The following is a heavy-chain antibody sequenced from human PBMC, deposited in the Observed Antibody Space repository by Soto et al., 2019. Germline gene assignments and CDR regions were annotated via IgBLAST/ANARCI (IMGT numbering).Heavy chain of an antibody. V-gene: IGHV3-7*01. CDR2: IKQDGSEK. J-gene: IGHJ6*02. CDR3: ARHVQVGELGNYYYYGMDV. D-gene: IGHD2-8*02. CDR1: GFTFSSYW. Sequence: EVQLVESGGGLVQPGGSLRLSCAASGFTFSSYWMSWVRQAPGKGLEWVANIKQDGSEKYYVDSVKGRFTISRDNAKNSLYLQMNSLRAEDTAVYYCARHVQVGELGNYYYYGMDVWGQGTTVTVSS.